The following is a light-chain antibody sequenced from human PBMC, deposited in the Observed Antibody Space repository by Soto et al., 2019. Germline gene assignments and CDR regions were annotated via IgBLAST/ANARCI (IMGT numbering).Light chain of an antibody. J-gene: IGKJ1*01. Sequence: LSLSPGERATLSCRASQSVSSTYLAWYQHKPGQAPRLLIYGAFSRATGIPGRFSGSGSGTDFTLTISRLEPEDFAVYYCQQYGSSPWTFGQGTKV. V-gene: IGKV3-20*01. CDR2: GAF. CDR3: QQYGSSPWT. CDR1: QSVSSTY.